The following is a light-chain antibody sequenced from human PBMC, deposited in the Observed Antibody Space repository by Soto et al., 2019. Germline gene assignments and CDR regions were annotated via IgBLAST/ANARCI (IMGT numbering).Light chain of an antibody. CDR1: SSDVGVYDY. J-gene: IGLJ1*01. Sequence: QSVLTQPRSVSGSPGQSVTISCTGTSSDVGVYDYVSWYQQHPGKAPKLMIYDVTKRPSGVPDRFSGSKSANTASLTISGLQADDEADYHCSSCAGDTTVFGTGTKVTV. V-gene: IGLV2-11*01. CDR3: SSCAGDTTV. CDR2: DVT.